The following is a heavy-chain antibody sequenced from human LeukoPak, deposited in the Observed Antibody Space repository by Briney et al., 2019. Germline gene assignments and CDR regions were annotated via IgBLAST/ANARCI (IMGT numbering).Heavy chain of an antibody. J-gene: IGHJ4*02. CDR2: FDPEDGET. CDR1: GYTLTELS. Sequence: ASVKVSCKVSGYTLTELSMHWVRQAPGKGLEWMGGFDPEDGETIYAQKFQGRVTMTEDTSTDTAYMELSRLRSEDTAVYYCATSVQRITMIVVYFDYWGQGTLVTVSS. CDR3: ATSVQRITMIVVYFDY. D-gene: IGHD3-22*01. V-gene: IGHV1-24*01.